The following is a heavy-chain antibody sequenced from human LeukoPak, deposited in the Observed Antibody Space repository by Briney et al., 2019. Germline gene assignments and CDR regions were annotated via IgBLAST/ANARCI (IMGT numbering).Heavy chain of an antibody. CDR2: IRSKAYGGTT. CDR1: GFTFGDYA. J-gene: IGHJ4*02. Sequence: GGSLRHSCTASGFTFGDYAMSWFRQAPGKGLEWVGFIRSKAYGGTTEYAASVKGRFTISRDDSKSIAYLQMNSLKTEDTAVYYCVREDTPATANYWGQGTLVTISS. D-gene: IGHD2-21*02. CDR3: VREDTPATANY. V-gene: IGHV3-49*03.